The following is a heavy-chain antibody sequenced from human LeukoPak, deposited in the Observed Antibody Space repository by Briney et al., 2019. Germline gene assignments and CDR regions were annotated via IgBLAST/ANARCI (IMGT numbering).Heavy chain of an antibody. V-gene: IGHV3-23*01. Sequence: GGSLRLSCAASGLTFSSYGFSWVRQVSGMGLEWVSAISGGGGSTYYSDSVRGRFTISRDNSKNTLYLQMNNLTVEDTAIYYCAKDSPRRFIVVVPANWFDPWGQGTLVTVSS. J-gene: IGHJ5*02. CDR1: GLTFSSYG. D-gene: IGHD2-2*01. CDR3: AKDSPRRFIVVVPANWFDP. CDR2: ISGGGGST.